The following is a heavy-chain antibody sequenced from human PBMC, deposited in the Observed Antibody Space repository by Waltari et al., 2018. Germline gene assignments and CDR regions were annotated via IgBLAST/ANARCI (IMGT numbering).Heavy chain of an antibody. CDR1: GFTFSSYA. CDR3: AKDPYSSGGSCPRVYFDY. V-gene: IGHV3-23*04. D-gene: IGHD2-15*01. CDR2: ISGSGGST. J-gene: IGHJ4*02. Sequence: EVQLVESGGGLVQPGGSLRLSCAASGFTFSSYAMSWVRQAPGKGLEWVSAISGSGGSTYYADSVKGRFTISRDNSKNTLYLQMNSLRAEDTAVYYCAKDPYSSGGSCPRVYFDYWGQGTLVTVSS.